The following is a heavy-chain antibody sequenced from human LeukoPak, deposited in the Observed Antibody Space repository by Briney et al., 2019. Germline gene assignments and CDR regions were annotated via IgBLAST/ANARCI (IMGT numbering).Heavy chain of an antibody. V-gene: IGHV1-18*01. CDR1: GYTFNNNG. J-gene: IGHJ5*02. CDR2: VSPSDGET. Sequence: ASVKVSCKASGYTFNNNGISWVRQAPGQGLEWMGWVSPSDGETNYAQKVQGRVTMTTDTSTSTVYMELRGLKSDDTAVYYCERDLGYCTLTNCVRNWFGPWGQGTLVTVSS. CDR3: ERDLGYCTLTNCVRNWFGP. D-gene: IGHD2-2*01.